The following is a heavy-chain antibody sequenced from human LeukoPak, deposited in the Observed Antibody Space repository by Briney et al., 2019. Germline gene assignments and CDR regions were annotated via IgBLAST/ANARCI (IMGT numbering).Heavy chain of an antibody. Sequence: GGSLRLSCAASGFTVSNNYMSWVRQSPGKGLEWVSVIYTDGSTYYADSVKGRFTISRDNSKNTVYLQMNSLRAEDTAVYYCARTPGIAVAGTGYFDYWGQGTLVTVSS. CDR2: IYTDGST. CDR3: ARTPGIAVAGTGYFDY. CDR1: GFTVSNNY. J-gene: IGHJ4*02. V-gene: IGHV3-53*01. D-gene: IGHD6-19*01.